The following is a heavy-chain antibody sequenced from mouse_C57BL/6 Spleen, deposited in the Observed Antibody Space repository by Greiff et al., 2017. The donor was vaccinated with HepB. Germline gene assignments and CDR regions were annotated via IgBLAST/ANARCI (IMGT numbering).Heavy chain of an antibody. D-gene: IGHD1-1*01. CDR2: IDPSDSET. J-gene: IGHJ4*01. Sequence: VQLQQPGAELVRPGSSVKLSCKASGYTFTSYWMHWVKQRPIQGLEWIGNIDPSDSETHYNQKFKDKATLTVDKSSSTAYMQLSSLTSEDSAVYYCARTDGSSCAMDYWGQGTSVTVSS. CDR1: GYTFTSYW. V-gene: IGHV1-52*01. CDR3: ARTDGSSCAMDY.